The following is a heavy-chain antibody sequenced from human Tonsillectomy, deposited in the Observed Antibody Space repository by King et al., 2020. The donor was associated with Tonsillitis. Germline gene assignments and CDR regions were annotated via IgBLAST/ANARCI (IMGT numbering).Heavy chain of an antibody. J-gene: IGHJ4*02. CDR3: AKDVNSGWLYYFDF. V-gene: IGHV3-23*04. CDR2: ISTSGGST. Sequence: VQLVESGGGLVQPGGSLRLSCAASGFTFSNYAMSWVRQAPGKGLEWVSTISTSGGSTYYADSVKGRFTISRDNSKNTLYLQMNSLRVEDTAIYYCAKDVNSGWLYYFDFWGQGTLVTVSS. D-gene: IGHD6-19*01. CDR1: GFTFSNYA.